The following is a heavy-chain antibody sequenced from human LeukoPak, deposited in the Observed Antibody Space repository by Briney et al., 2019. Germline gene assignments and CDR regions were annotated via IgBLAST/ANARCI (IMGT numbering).Heavy chain of an antibody. CDR3: ARVRSPFDP. J-gene: IGHJ5*02. Sequence: PGGTLRLSCAASEFPFSNYGMSWVRQAPGKGLEWVSSISTSGGSTYYADSVKGRFTISRDNSKNTLYLQMNSLRAEDTAVYYCARVRSPFDPWGQGTLVTVSS. CDR2: ISTSGGST. CDR1: EFPFSNYG. V-gene: IGHV3-23*01.